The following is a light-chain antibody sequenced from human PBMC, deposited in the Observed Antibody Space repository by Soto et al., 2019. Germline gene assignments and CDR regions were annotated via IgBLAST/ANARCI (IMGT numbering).Light chain of an antibody. CDR3: QQYSSYPYT. CDR2: DAS. Sequence: DIQMTQSPSTLPAYVGDRVSITCRASQSISGWLAWYQQKPGKAPNLLIYDASSLESGVPSRFRGSGSGTEFTLTISSLQPDDFATYYCQQYSSYPYTFGQGTKVDIK. J-gene: IGKJ2*01. CDR1: QSISGW. V-gene: IGKV1-5*01.